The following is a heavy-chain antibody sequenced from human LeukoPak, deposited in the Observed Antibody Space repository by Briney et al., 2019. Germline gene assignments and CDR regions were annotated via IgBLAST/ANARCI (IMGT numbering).Heavy chain of an antibody. V-gene: IGHV4-34*01. CDR3: ARGNTEYSSSYLDY. D-gene: IGHD6-6*01. J-gene: IGHJ4*02. Sequence: SETLSLTCAVYGGSFSGYYWSWIRQPPGKGLEWIGEINHSGSTNYNPSLKSRVTISVDTSKNQFSLKLSSVTAADTAVYYCARGNTEYSSSYLDYWGQGTLVTVSS. CDR1: GGSFSGYY. CDR2: INHSGST.